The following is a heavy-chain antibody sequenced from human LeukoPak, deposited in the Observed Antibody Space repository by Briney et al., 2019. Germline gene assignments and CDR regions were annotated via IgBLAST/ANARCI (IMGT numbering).Heavy chain of an antibody. Sequence: NPSETLSLTCAVYGGSFSGYYWSWIRHPPGKGLEGIGEINHSGSTNYNPSLKSRVTISVDTSKNQFSLKLSSLTAADTAVYYCARARRGSSWSRVAFDIWGQGTMVTVSS. CDR1: GGSFSGYY. J-gene: IGHJ3*02. D-gene: IGHD6-13*01. CDR3: ARARRGSSWSRVAFDI. V-gene: IGHV4-34*01. CDR2: INHSGST.